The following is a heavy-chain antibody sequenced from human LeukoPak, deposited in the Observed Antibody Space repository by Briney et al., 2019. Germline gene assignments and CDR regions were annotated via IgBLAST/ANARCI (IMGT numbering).Heavy chain of an antibody. J-gene: IGHJ4*02. CDR2: IYTSGSN. Sequence: SDTLSLTCTVSGGSISGYHWSWIRQPAGKGLEWIGRIYTSGSNNYNPSLKSRVTISVDTSKNQFSLKLSSVTAADTAVYYCARSKDILTGYCFDYWGQGTLVTVSS. CDR1: GGSISGYH. D-gene: IGHD3-9*01. V-gene: IGHV4-4*07. CDR3: ARSKDILTGYCFDY.